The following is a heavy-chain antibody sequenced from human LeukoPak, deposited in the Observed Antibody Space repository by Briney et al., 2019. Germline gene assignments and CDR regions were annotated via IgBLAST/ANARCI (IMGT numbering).Heavy chain of an antibody. V-gene: IGHV4-34*10. CDR2: INHGGST. CDR3: ARAPGYSSSWWLDS. J-gene: IGHJ5*01. Sequence: SETLSLTCAVYGVTFNDNYWTWMRQPPGEKLEWIGEINHGGSTNYNPSLESRITMSVDTSKNQFSLKVNSLTAADTAVYYCARAPGYSSSWWLDSWGQGTRVTVSS. D-gene: IGHD6-13*01. CDR1: GVTFNDNY.